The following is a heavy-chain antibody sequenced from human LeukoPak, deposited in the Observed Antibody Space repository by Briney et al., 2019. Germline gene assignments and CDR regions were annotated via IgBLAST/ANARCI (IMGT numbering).Heavy chain of an antibody. J-gene: IGHJ4*02. V-gene: IGHV3-23*01. Sequence: PGGSLRLSCAASGFTFSSYSMTWVRQAPGKGLEWVSAISGSGGSTYYADSVKGRFTISRDNSKNTLYLQMNSLRAEDTAVYYCAKTPTYYYDSCFDYWGQGTLVTVSS. CDR1: GFTFSSYS. CDR3: AKTPTYYYDSCFDY. D-gene: IGHD3-22*01. CDR2: ISGSGGST.